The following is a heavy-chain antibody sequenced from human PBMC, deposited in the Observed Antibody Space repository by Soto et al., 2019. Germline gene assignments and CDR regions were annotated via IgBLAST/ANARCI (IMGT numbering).Heavy chain of an antibody. J-gene: IGHJ5*02. V-gene: IGHV3-21*01. D-gene: IGHD6-13*01. CDR3: ARDSSSWYVAKNWFDP. CDR1: GFTFSSYS. Sequence: GGPLRLSCTASGFTFSSYSMNWVRQAPGKGLEWVSSISSSSSYIYYADSVKGRFTISRDNAKNSLYLQMNSLRAEDTAVYYCARDSSSWYVAKNWFDPWGQGTLVTVSS. CDR2: ISSSSSYI.